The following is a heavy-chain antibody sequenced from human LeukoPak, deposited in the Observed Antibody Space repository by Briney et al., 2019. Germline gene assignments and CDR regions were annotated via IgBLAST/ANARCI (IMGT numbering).Heavy chain of an antibody. V-gene: IGHV3-49*03. CDR3: TRELPYSSTYSGDY. CDR2: ITTEAYGGAT. Sequence: GGSLRLSCSASGFTFGDYGMSWFRQAPGKGLEWVAFITTEAYGGATIYAASVRGRFTISRDDSESIAYLQMNSLKTEDTAVYYCTRELPYSSTYSGDYWGQGTLVTLSS. D-gene: IGHD6-13*01. J-gene: IGHJ4*02. CDR1: GFTFGDYG.